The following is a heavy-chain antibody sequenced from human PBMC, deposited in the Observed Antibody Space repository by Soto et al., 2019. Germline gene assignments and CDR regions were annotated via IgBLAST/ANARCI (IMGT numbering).Heavy chain of an antibody. Sequence: SVKVSCKASGDMFNNYAINWARQAPGQGLEWMGTINPIFPTTKYAPKLQGRVMISADKSTSTAYMELTRLSSEDTAVYYCGRSLVVTAIDYWGQGTLVTVSS. V-gene: IGHV1-69*06. D-gene: IGHD2-21*02. CDR1: GDMFNNYA. J-gene: IGHJ4*02. CDR2: INPIFPTT. CDR3: GRSLVVTAIDY.